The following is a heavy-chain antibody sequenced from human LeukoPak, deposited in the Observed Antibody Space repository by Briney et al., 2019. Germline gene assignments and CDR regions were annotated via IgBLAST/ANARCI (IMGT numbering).Heavy chain of an antibody. CDR2: ISGSGANT. CDR3: ANEYSKGDV. V-gene: IGHV3-23*01. Sequence: GGSLRLSCAASGFTFSNYGMSWVRQAPGKGLEWVSVISGSGANTYYADSVKGRFTISRDNSKNTLYLQMNSLRAEDAAVYYCANEYSKGDVWGQGTMVTVSS. J-gene: IGHJ3*01. D-gene: IGHD4-11*01. CDR1: GFTFSNYG.